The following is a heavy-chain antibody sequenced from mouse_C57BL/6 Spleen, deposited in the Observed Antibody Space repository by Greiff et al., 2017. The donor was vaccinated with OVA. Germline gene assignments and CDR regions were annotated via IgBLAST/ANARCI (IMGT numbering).Heavy chain of an antibody. J-gene: IGHJ2*01. CDR2: IYPGNSDT. CDR1: GYTFTSYW. D-gene: IGHD2-4*01. Sequence: VQLQQSGTVLARPGASVKMSCKTSGYTFTSYWMHWVKQRPGQGLEWIGAIYPGNSDTSYNQKFKGKAKLTAVTSASTAYMELSSLTNEDSAVHYCTRGDYGRFFDYWGQGTTLTVSS. CDR3: TRGDYGRFFDY. V-gene: IGHV1-5*01.